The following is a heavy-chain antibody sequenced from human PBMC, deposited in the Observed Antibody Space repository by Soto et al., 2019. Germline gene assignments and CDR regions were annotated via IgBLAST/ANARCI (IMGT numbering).Heavy chain of an antibody. D-gene: IGHD3-10*01. CDR2: IFHSLGA. Sequence: SETLSLTGTVSGGSTTSDYWSWIRQPPGKGLEWLGYIFHSLGAKYNPSLGSRGTISLDTPKNQLSLSLRSVTAADTAIYFCVRDLNGSGDYWGQGTLVTVSS. CDR1: GGSTTSDY. CDR3: VRDLNGSGDY. J-gene: IGHJ4*02. V-gene: IGHV4-59*01.